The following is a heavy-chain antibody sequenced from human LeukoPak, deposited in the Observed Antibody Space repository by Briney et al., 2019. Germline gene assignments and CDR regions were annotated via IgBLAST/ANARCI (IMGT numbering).Heavy chain of an antibody. V-gene: IGHV4-39*07. Sequence: SETLSLTCTVSGGSISSSSYYWGWIRQPPGKGLEWIGEINHSGSTNYNPSLKSRVTISVDTSKNQFSLKLSSVTAADTAVYYCARGPVPVPNYDSSGYNYYYYGMDVWGQGTTVTVSS. J-gene: IGHJ6*02. CDR2: INHSGST. D-gene: IGHD3-22*01. CDR3: ARGPVPVPNYDSSGYNYYYYGMDV. CDR1: GGSISSSSYY.